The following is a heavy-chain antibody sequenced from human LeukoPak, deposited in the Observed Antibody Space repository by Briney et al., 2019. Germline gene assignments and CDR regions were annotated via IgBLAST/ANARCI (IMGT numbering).Heavy chain of an antibody. J-gene: IGHJ4*02. D-gene: IGHD5-18*01. V-gene: IGHV3-23*01. CDR3: TPSDTAMVMGY. Sequence: GGSLRLSCAASGFTFSSYAMSWVRQAPGKGLEWVLAISGSGGSTYYADSVKGRFTISRDNAKNSLYLQMNSLRAEDTAVYYCTPSDTAMVMGYWGQGTLVTVSS. CDR2: ISGSGGST. CDR1: GFTFSSYA.